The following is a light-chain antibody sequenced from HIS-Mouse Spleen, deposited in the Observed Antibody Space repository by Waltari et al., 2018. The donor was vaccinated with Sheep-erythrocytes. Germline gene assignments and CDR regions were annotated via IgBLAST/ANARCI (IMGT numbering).Light chain of an antibody. CDR1: QSISSY. J-gene: IGKJ3*01. V-gene: IGKV1-39*01. Sequence: DIQMTQSPSSLSASVGDRVTITCQASQSISSYLNWYQQKPGKAPKLMIYAASSLQSGVPSRLSGSGSGTDFTLTISSLQPEDFATYYCQQSYSTPQFTFGPGTKVDIK. CDR2: AAS. CDR3: QQSYSTPQFT.